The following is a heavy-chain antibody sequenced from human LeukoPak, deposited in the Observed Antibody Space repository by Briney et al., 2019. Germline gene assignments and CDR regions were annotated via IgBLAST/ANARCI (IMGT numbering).Heavy chain of an antibody. J-gene: IGHJ4*02. CDR2: TYYNGRA. CDR3: ARAKGDY. Sequence: SETLSLTCTVSGGSISSSYWSWFRQPPGEGLEWIAYTYYNGRATYNPSLRSRVTISVDTSKNQFSLKLNSVTAADTAVYYCARAKGDYWGQGILVTVSS. V-gene: IGHV4-59*01. CDR1: GGSISSSY.